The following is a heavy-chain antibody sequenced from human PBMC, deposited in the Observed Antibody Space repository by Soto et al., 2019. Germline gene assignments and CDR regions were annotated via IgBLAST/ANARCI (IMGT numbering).Heavy chain of an antibody. V-gene: IGHV1-46*01. CDR2: INPSGGST. Sequence: VASVKVSCKASGYTFTSYYMHWVRQAPGQGLEWMGIINPSGGSTSYAQKFQGRVTMTRDTSTSTVYMELSSLRSEDTAVYYCDVDSSSSGRSYYFDYWGQGTLVTVYS. CDR1: GYTFTSYY. CDR3: DVDSSSSGRSYYFDY. D-gene: IGHD6-6*01. J-gene: IGHJ4*02.